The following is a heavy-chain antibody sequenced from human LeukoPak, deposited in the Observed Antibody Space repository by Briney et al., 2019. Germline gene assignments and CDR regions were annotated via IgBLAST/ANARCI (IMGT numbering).Heavy chain of an antibody. CDR3: AREGWAFDI. CDR1: GFTFSSYG. CDR2: IYHSGST. V-gene: IGHV4-4*02. Sequence: PGGSLRLSCAASGFTFSSYGMHWVRQAPGKGLEWIGEIYHSGSTNYNPSLKSRVTISVDKSKNQFSLKLSSVTAADTAVYYCAREGWAFDIWGQGTMVTVSS. J-gene: IGHJ3*02.